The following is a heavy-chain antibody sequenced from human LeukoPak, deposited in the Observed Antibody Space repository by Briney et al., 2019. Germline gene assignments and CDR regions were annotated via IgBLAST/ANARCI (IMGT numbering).Heavy chain of an antibody. J-gene: IGHJ3*02. CDR3: ARVYCSSTSCNAFDI. CDR1: GYIFTGYY. D-gene: IGHD2-2*01. Sequence: ASVKVSCKASGYIFTGYYVHWVRQAPGQGLEWVGWVNPNSGDTNYAQKFQGRITMTRDTSINTAYMELSRLYSDDTAVYYCARVYCSSTSCNAFDIWGQGTMVTVSS. V-gene: IGHV1-2*02. CDR2: VNPNSGDT.